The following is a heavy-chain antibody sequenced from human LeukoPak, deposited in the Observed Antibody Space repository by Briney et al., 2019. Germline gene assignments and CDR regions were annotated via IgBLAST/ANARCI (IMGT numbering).Heavy chain of an antibody. CDR1: GFTFSTYE. V-gene: IGHV3-48*03. D-gene: IGHD3-22*01. Sequence: PGGSLRLSCAASGFTFSTYEMNWVRQAPGKGLEWVSYISITGSNIYYADSVKGRFTISSNNAKNYLYLLMNRLRTEDTAVYYCAATYYYDGSGDYWGQGTLVTVSS. CDR3: AATYYYDGSGDY. J-gene: IGHJ4*02. CDR2: ISITGSNI.